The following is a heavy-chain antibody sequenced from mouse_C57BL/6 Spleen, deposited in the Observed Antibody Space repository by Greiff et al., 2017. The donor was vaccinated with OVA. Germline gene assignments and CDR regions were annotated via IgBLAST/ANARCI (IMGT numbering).Heavy chain of an antibody. CDR3: ARSGGFYYGSSYPYYFDY. V-gene: IGHV1-84*01. J-gene: IGHJ2*01. CDR1: GYTFTDYY. Sequence: VQLQQSGPELVKPGASVKISCKASGYTFTDYYINWVKQRPGQGLEWIGWIYPGSGNNKYTEKLKGKATLTVDNSYSPAYMQISSLTSEDSAVYFCARSGGFYYGSSYPYYFDYWGQGTTLTVSS. D-gene: IGHD1-1*01. CDR2: IYPGSGNN.